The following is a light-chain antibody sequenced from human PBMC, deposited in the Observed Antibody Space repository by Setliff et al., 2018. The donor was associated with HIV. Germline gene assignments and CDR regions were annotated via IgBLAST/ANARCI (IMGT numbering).Light chain of an antibody. J-gene: IGLJ1*01. Sequence: SYELTQPPSVSVAPGKTARITCGGNNIGSKSVHWYQQKPGQAPVLVVYEDSDRPSGIPERISGSKSGNTATLSISRVEAGDEADYYCQVWDGSSDHFVFGSGTKVTVL. V-gene: IGLV3-21*03. CDR3: QVWDGSSDHFV. CDR1: NIGSKS. CDR2: EDS.